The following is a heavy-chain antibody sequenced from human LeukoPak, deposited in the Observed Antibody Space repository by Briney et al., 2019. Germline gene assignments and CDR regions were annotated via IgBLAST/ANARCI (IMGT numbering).Heavy chain of an antibody. V-gene: IGHV1-8*01. Sequence: GASVKVSCKASGYTFTNHDINWVRQASGQGLDWMGWMNPKSGNTGYLQKFQGRVTMTRDTSMSTAFMELSSLTSEDTAVYYCARGVNSQGTAMVLFDSWGQGSLVTVSA. CDR2: MNPKSGNT. D-gene: IGHD5-18*01. CDR1: GYTFTNHD. CDR3: ARGVNSQGTAMVLFDS. J-gene: IGHJ4*02.